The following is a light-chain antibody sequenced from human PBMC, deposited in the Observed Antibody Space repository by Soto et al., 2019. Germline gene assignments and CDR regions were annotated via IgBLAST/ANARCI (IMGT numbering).Light chain of an antibody. Sequence: QSVLTHPASVSWSPGQSITISCSGSYSNIETNYVSWYQQLPGTAPKLLIYDNTERPSGIPDRFSGSKSGSSATLGITGLQTGDEADYYCGTWDSSLSAGVFGTGTKVTVL. CDR2: DNT. CDR1: YSNIETNY. CDR3: GTWDSSLSAGV. V-gene: IGLV1-51*01. J-gene: IGLJ1*01.